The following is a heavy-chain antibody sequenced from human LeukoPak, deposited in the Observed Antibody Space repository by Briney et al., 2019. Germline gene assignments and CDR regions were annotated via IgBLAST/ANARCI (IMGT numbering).Heavy chain of an antibody. J-gene: IGHJ6*02. CDR3: ARGRSTILWWDGMDV. CDR2: IYHSGST. Sequence: PSETLSLTCAVSGYSISSGYYWGWIRQPPGKGLEWIGSIYHSGSTYYNPSLKSRVTISVDTSKNQFSLKLSSVTAADTAVYYCARGRSTILWWDGMDVWGQGTTVTVSS. V-gene: IGHV4-38-2*01. D-gene: IGHD2-2*01. CDR1: GYSISSGYY.